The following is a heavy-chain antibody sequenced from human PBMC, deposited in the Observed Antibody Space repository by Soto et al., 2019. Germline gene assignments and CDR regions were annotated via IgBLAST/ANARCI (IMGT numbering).Heavy chain of an antibody. J-gene: IGHJ3*02. CDR1: GGSISSGGYY. Sequence: PSETLSLTCTVSGGSISSGGYYWSWIHQHPGKGLEWIGYIYYSGSTYYNPSLKSRVTISVDTSKNQFSLKLSSVTAADTAVYYCAREIRMATIISDAFDIWGQGTMVTVSS. V-gene: IGHV4-31*03. CDR2: IYYSGST. D-gene: IGHD5-12*01. CDR3: AREIRMATIISDAFDI.